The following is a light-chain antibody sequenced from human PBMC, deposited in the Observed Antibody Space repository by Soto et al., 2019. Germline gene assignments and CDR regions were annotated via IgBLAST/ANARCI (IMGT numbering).Light chain of an antibody. J-gene: IGKJ4*01. CDR3: QQYNSVSLLT. V-gene: IGKV1-5*03. CDR2: KAS. CDR1: QSISSW. Sequence: DIQMTQSPSTLSASVGDRVTITCRASQSISSWLAWYQQKPGKAPKLLIYKASTLESGVPSRFSGSGSGTEFTLTISSLQPDDFATYYCQQYNSVSLLTFAGGTKVEIK.